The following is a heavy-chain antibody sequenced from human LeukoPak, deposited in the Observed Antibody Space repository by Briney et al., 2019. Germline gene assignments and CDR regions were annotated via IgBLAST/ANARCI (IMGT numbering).Heavy chain of an antibody. CDR2: ISAYNGNT. J-gene: IGHJ5*02. CDR1: GYTFTSYG. V-gene: IGHV1-18*01. CDR3: ARGEVTTLRGP. Sequence: ASVKVSCKASGYTFTSYGISWVRQAPGQGLEWRVWISAYNGNTNYAQKLHGRVTMTTGTSTSTAYMELRSLRSDDTAVYYCARGEVTTLRGPWGQGTLVTVSS. D-gene: IGHD4-17*01.